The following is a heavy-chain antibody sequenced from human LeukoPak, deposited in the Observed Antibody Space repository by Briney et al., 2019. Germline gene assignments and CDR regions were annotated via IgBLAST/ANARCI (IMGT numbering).Heavy chain of an antibody. D-gene: IGHD2-8*02. J-gene: IGHJ4*02. CDR3: TTDPSVLVVGY. CDR1: GFTFNNAW. Sequence: GGSLRLSCAASGFTFNNAWMNWARQAPGKGLEWVGRIKRKTDGGTTEYAAPVQGRLTISRDDSTNTLYLQMNSLRTEDTAVYCCTTDPSVLVVGYWGQGTLVTVSS. CDR2: IKRKTDGGTT. V-gene: IGHV3-15*01.